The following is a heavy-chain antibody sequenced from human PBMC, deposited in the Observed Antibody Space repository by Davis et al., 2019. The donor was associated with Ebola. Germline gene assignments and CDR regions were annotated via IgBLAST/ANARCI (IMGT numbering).Heavy chain of an antibody. V-gene: IGHV3-23*01. Sequence: GESLKISCAASGFTFSSYAMSWVRQAPGKGLEWVSAISGSGGSTYYADSVKGRFTISRDNPKNTLYLQMNSLRAEDTAVYYCEVAVAGTGYMDVWGQGTTVTVSS. J-gene: IGHJ6*02. CDR2: ISGSGGST. CDR3: EVAVAGTGYMDV. CDR1: GFTFSSYA. D-gene: IGHD6-19*01.